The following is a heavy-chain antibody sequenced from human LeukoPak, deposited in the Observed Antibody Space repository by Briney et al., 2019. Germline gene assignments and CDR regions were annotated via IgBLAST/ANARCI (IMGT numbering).Heavy chain of an antibody. D-gene: IGHD3-10*01. Sequence: ASVTVSCKASGYTFDTYGISWVRQAPGQGLEWMGWINVYKGNTVYTQKFQGRVTMTTDTSSSMVYMELRSLRSDDTAVYYCARHSWFGELLPLDYWGQGTLVTVSS. V-gene: IGHV1-18*01. CDR2: INVYKGNT. CDR1: GYTFDTYG. CDR3: ARHSWFGELLPLDY. J-gene: IGHJ4*02.